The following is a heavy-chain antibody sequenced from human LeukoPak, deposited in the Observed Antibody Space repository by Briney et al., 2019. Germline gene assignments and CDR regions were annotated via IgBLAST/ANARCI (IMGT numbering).Heavy chain of an antibody. CDR1: GFTFSSYA. CDR3: AKPEYSGSYYYDY. V-gene: IGHV3-23*01. CDR2: ISGSGGST. J-gene: IGHJ4*02. D-gene: IGHD1-26*01. Sequence: HTGGSLRLSCAASGFTFSSYAMSWVRQAPGKGLEWVSAISGSGGSTYYADSVKGRFTISRDNSKNTLYLQMNSLRAEDTAVYYCAKPEYSGSYYYDYWGQGTLVTVSS.